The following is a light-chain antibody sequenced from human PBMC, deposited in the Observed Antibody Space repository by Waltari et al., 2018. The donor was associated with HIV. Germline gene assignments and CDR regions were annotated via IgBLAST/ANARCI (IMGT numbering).Light chain of an antibody. J-gene: IGKJ2*01. V-gene: IGKV4-1*01. CDR1: PSGLYSSNNKNY. CDR3: QQYYSTPYT. Sequence: DIVMTQSPDSLAVSLGERATINCTSSPSGLYSSNNKNYLAWYQQKPGQPPKLLIYWASTRESGVPDRFSGSGSGTDFTLTISSLQAEDVAVYYCQQYYSTPYTFGQGTKLEIK. CDR2: WAS.